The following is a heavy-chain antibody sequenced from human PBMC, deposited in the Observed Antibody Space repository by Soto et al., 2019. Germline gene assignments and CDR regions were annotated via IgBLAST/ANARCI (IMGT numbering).Heavy chain of an antibody. CDR1: GFAFTSYW. CDR3: ARGDYYYTNGPFSDVFDI. J-gene: IGHJ3*02. D-gene: IGHD3-16*01. Sequence: QTGGSLRLSCAGSGFAFTSYWMSWVRQAPGNGLEWVANINPDGTQKWYVDSVKGRFIISRDNAKNSLYLQMNSLRVDDTAVYYCARGDYYYTNGPFSDVFDIWGQGTMVTVSS. CDR2: INPDGTQK. V-gene: IGHV3-7*04.